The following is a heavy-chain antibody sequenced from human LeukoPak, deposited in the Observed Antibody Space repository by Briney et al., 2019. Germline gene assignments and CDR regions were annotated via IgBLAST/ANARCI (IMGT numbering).Heavy chain of an antibody. D-gene: IGHD2-2*01. CDR1: GFTFSNAW. J-gene: IGHJ3*02. V-gene: IGHV3-15*01. CDR2: IKSKTVGGTT. Sequence: GGSLRLSCAASGFTFSNAWMSWVRQAPGKGLEWVGRIKSKTVGGTTDYAAPVKGRFTISRDDSKNTLYLQMNSLKTEDTAVYYCTTGICSSTSCYDAFDIWGQGTMVTVSS. CDR3: TTGICSSTSCYDAFDI.